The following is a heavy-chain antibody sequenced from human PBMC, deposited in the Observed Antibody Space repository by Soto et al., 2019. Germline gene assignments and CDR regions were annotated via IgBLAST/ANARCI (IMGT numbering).Heavy chain of an antibody. CDR1: GYTFTGYY. D-gene: IGHD2-21*01. Sequence: ASVKVSCKASGYTFTGYYIHWVRQAPGQGLEWMAWINPNTGDTEFAQNFEGRVTVTRDTSISTAYMELSSLRFDDTAMYYCARGLVLSPTAYWGHGTPVTVSS. CDR2: INPNTGDT. V-gene: IGHV1-2*02. CDR3: ARGLVLSPTAY. J-gene: IGHJ4*01.